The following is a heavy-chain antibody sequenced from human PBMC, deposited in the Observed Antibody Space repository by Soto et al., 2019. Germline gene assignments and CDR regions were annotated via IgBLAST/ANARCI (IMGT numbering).Heavy chain of an antibody. CDR2: ISAAGAP. J-gene: IGHJ6*02. V-gene: IGHV3-13*05. CDR1: GFTFRNYD. Sequence: EVQLVESGGGLVQPGGSLRLSCEASGFTFRNYDMHWVRQGTGKGLEWVSGISAAGAPAYADSVEGRFTICRENAQNSFFLQMNSLRAGDTAVYYCARTVRDFYGLDVWGQGTTVIVSS. CDR3: ARTVRDFYGLDV.